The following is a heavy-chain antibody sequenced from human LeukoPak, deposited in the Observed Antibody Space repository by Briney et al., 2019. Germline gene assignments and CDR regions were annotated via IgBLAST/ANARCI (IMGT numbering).Heavy chain of an antibody. J-gene: IGHJ1*01. V-gene: IGHV3-23*01. CDR1: GFTFSSYA. CDR3: AKGGYYDSSGSSIQH. CDR2: ISGSGGST. Sequence: GGSLRLSCAASGFTFSSYAMSWVRQAPGKGLEWVSAISGSGGSTYYADSVKGRFTISRDNSKNTLYLQMNSLRAEDTAVYYCAKGGYYDSSGSSIQHWGQGTLVTVSS. D-gene: IGHD3-22*01.